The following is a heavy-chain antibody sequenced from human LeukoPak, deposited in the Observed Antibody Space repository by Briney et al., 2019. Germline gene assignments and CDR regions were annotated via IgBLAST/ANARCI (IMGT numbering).Heavy chain of an antibody. CDR3: ARDQYYYDSSGYYRIDY. V-gene: IGHV4-39*07. Sequence: SETLSLTCIVSGGSISSSSYYWGWIRQPPGKGLEWIGSIYYSGSTYYNPSLKSRVTMSVDTSKNQFSLKLSSVTAADTAVYYCARDQYYYDSSGYYRIDYWGQGTLVTVSS. D-gene: IGHD3-22*01. CDR2: IYYSGST. J-gene: IGHJ4*02. CDR1: GGSISSSSYY.